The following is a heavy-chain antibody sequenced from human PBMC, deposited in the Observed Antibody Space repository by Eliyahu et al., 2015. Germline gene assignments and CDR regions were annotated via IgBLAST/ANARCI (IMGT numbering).Heavy chain of an antibody. Sequence: QVQLQQSGPVLVKPSQTLSLTCAISGETVSSNSDAWNWIRQFPSRGLEWLGRIYYRSEWNYEYAVSVKSRMTINPDTSKNQFSLQLNSVTSEDTAVYYCVRGISRMDDWGQGTLVTVSS. CDR2: IYYRSEWNY. V-gene: IGHV6-1*01. CDR1: GETVSSNSDA. CDR3: VRGISRMDD. D-gene: IGHD2/OR15-2a*01. J-gene: IGHJ4*02.